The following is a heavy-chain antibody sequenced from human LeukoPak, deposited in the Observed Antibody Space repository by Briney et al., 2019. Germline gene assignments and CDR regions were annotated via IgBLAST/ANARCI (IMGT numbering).Heavy chain of an antibody. J-gene: IGHJ5*02. CDR3: ARRYLLWFGELLTP. CDR2: MSGSGDST. V-gene: IGHV3-23*01. D-gene: IGHD3-10*01. Sequence: PGGSLRLSCAASGFTFSSFGMSWVRQAPGKGLEWVSAMSGSGDSTYYADSVKGRFTISRDNSKNTLYLQMNSLRAEDTAVYYCARRYLLWFGELLTPWGQGTLVTVSS. CDR1: GFTFSSFG.